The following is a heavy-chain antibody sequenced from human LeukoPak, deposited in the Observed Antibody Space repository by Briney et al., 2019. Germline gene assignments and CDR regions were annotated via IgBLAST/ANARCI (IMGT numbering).Heavy chain of an antibody. CDR3: AREGGFYRPLDY. CDR2: VRLDGRT. J-gene: IGHJ4*02. V-gene: IGHV4-4*02. D-gene: IGHD3-3*01. Sequence: SETLSLTCDVSGGSVSSTNWWTWVRQPPGKGLEWIGEVRLDGRTNYNPSRKSRLIMSVDLPENHISLKLTSVTAADTAVYYCAREGGFYRPLDYSGQGTLVTVSS. CDR1: GGSVSSTNW.